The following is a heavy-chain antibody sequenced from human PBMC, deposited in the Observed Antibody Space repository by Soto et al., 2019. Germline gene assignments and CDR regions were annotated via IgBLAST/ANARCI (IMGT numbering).Heavy chain of an antibody. V-gene: IGHV3-30*18. CDR2: ISYDGSNK. CDR1: GFTFSSYG. Sequence: QVQLVESGGGVVQPGRSLRLSCAASGFTFSSYGMHWVRQAPGKGLEWVAVISYDGSNKYYADSVKGRFTISRDNSKNTLYLQMNSLRAEDTAVYYCAKEGAVAGGLWERYYYYGMDVWGQGTTVTVSS. CDR3: AKEGAVAGGLWERYYYYGMDV. D-gene: IGHD6-19*01. J-gene: IGHJ6*02.